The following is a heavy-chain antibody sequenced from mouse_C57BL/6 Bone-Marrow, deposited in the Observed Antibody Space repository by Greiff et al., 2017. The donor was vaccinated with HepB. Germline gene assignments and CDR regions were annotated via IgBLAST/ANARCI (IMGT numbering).Heavy chain of an antibody. CDR2: IYPGSGST. J-gene: IGHJ3*01. V-gene: IGHV1-55*01. Sequence: VQLQQPGAELVKPGASVKMSCKASGYTFTSYWITWVKQRPGQGLEWIGDIYPGSGSTNYNEKFKSKATLTVDTSSSTAYMQLSSLTSEDSAVYYCARRGAYYDYDVVAYWGQGTLVTVSA. CDR1: GYTFTSYW. CDR3: ARRGAYYDYDVVAY. D-gene: IGHD2-4*01.